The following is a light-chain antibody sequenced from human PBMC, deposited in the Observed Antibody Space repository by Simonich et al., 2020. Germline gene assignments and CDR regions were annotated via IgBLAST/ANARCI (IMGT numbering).Light chain of an antibody. V-gene: IGLV2-14*03. CDR2: DVS. CDR3: SSYTSSSTWV. J-gene: IGLJ3*02. Sequence: QSALTQPASVSGSPGQSITISCTGTSSDVGGYNYVSWSQHHPGKAPKLMIYDVSKRPSGVSNRFSGSKSGNTASLTISGLQAEDEADYYCSSYTSSSTWVFGGGTKLTVL. CDR1: SSDVGGYNY.